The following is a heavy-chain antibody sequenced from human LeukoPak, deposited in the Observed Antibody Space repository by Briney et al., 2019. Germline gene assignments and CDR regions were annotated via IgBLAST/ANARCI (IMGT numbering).Heavy chain of an antibody. J-gene: IGHJ5*02. CDR2: IYHSGTT. Sequence: SETLSLTCTVSGYSISSGYYWGWIRQPPGKGLEWIGCIYHSGTTYYNPSLKSRVTISVDTSKNQFSLKLSSVTAADTAVYYCARGALAAAYTWFDPWGQGTLVTVSS. CDR3: ARGALAAAYTWFDP. V-gene: IGHV4-38-2*02. CDR1: GYSISSGYY. D-gene: IGHD6-13*01.